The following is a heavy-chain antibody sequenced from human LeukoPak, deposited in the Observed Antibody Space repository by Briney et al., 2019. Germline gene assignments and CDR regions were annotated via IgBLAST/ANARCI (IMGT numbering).Heavy chain of an antibody. CDR2: IYHSGST. CDR3: ARDGGEHDAFDI. J-gene: IGHJ3*02. V-gene: IGHV4-38-2*02. D-gene: IGHD4-23*01. Sequence: KPSETLSLTCAVSGYSISSGYYWGWIRQPPGKGLEWIGSIYHSGSTCYNPSLKSRVTISVDTSKNQFSLKLSSVTAADTAVYYCARDGGEHDAFDIWGQGTMVTVSS. CDR1: GYSISSGYY.